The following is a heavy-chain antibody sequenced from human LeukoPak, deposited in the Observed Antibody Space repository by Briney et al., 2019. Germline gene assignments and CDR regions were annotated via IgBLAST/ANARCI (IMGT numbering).Heavy chain of an antibody. CDR1: GYSISSGYY. D-gene: IGHD3-22*01. J-gene: IGHJ3*02. Sequence: PSETLSLTCTVSGYSISSGYYWGWIRQPPGKGLEWIGSIYHSGSTYYNPSLKSRVTISVDTSKNQFSLKLSSVTAADTAVYFCARGPYSYDSSGALDIWGQGTMVTVSS. V-gene: IGHV4-38-2*02. CDR3: ARGPYSYDSSGALDI. CDR2: IYHSGST.